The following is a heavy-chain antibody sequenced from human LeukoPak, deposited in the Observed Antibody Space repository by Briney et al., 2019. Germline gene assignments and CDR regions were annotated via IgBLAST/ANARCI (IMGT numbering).Heavy chain of an antibody. CDR2: INPNSGGT. CDR3: ARQKVVVVVPAAMSRPEYHFDY. V-gene: IGHV1-2*02. Sequence: GASVKVSCKASGYTFTGYYMHWVRQAPGQGLEWMGWINPNSGGTNYAQKFQGRVTMTRDTSISTAYMELSRLRSDDTAVYYCARQKVVVVVPAAMSRPEYHFDYWGQGTLVTVSS. CDR1: GYTFTGYY. J-gene: IGHJ4*02. D-gene: IGHD2-2*01.